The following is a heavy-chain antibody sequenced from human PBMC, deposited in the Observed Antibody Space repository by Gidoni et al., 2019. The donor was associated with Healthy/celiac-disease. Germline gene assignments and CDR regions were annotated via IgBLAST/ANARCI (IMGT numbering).Heavy chain of an antibody. J-gene: IGHJ4*02. D-gene: IGHD5-18*01. CDR1: GLTFSSYA. V-gene: IGHV3-23*01. Sequence: EVQLLESGGGLVQPGGSLRLSCAASGLTFSSYAMSWVRQAPGKGLEWVSAISGSGGSTYYADSVKGRFTISRDNSKNTLYLQMNSLRAEDTAVYYCANTRGYSYGYDYFDYWGQGTLVTVSS. CDR2: ISGSGGST. CDR3: ANTRGYSYGYDYFDY.